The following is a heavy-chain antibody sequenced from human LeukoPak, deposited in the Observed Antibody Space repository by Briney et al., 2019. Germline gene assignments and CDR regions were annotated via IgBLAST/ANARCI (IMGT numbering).Heavy chain of an antibody. Sequence: PGGSLRLSCAASGFTFSSYEVNWVRQAPGKGLEWIGYIYHSGSTYYNPSLKSRVTISVDRSKNQFSLKLSSVTAADTAVYYCARGSRSGSYYRWFDPWGQGTLVTVSS. J-gene: IGHJ5*02. CDR1: GFTFSSYE. CDR3: ARGSRSGSYYRWFDP. CDR2: IYHSGST. D-gene: IGHD1-26*01. V-gene: IGHV4-4*02.